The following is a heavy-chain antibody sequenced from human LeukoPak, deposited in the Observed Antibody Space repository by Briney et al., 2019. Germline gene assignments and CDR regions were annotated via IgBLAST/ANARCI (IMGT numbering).Heavy chain of an antibody. CDR3: ARVERSTVDY. V-gene: IGHV4-59*12. CDR2: NYYSGST. CDR1: GGSISSYY. Sequence: SETLSLTCTVSGGSISSYYWSWIRQPPGKGLEWIGYNYYSGSTNYNPSLKSRVTISVDTSKNQFSLKLSSVTAADTAVYYCARVERSTVDYWGQGTLVTVSS. D-gene: IGHD2-2*01. J-gene: IGHJ4*02.